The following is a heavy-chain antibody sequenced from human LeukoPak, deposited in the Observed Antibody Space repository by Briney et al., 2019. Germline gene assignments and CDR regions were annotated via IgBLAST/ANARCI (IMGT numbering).Heavy chain of an antibody. CDR3: ASARFGELY. J-gene: IGHJ4*02. D-gene: IGHD3-10*01. V-gene: IGHV3-15*01. CDR1: GFSFINAW. CDR2: IKRNTDGGTT. Sequence: GGSLRLSCAASGFSFINAWMNWVRQTPGKGLEWVGRIKRNTDGGTTDYATPVKGRFTISRDDSKSTLYLQMNSLKTEDTGVYYCASARFGELYWGQGTLVTVSS.